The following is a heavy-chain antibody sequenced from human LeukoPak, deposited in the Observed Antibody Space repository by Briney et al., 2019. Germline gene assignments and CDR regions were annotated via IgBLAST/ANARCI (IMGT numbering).Heavy chain of an antibody. V-gene: IGHV1-2*02. CDR1: GYTFTGYY. CDR2: INPNSGGT. J-gene: IGHJ4*02. CDR3: ARDLESGIVVVPAAIPNY. Sequence: GASVKVSCKASGYTFTGYYMHWVRQAPGQGLEWMGWINPNSGGTNYAQKFQGRVTMTTDTSTSTAYMELRSLRSDDTAVYYCARDLESGIVVVPAAIPNYWGQGTPVTVSS. D-gene: IGHD2-2*02.